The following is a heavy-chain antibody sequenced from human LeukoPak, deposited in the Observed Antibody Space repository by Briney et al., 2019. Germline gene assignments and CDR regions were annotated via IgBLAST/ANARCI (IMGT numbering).Heavy chain of an antibody. V-gene: IGHV3-74*01. Sequence: GGSLRLSCVASGFPFSSYWMNWVRQAPGKGLVWVSRIASDGSSTTYADSVKGRFSISRDNAKNTLYLQMNSLRVEDTAVYYCARGRPHGNDYWGQGTLVTVSS. D-gene: IGHD4-23*01. CDR3: ARGRPHGNDY. CDR1: GFPFSSYW. J-gene: IGHJ4*02. CDR2: IASDGSST.